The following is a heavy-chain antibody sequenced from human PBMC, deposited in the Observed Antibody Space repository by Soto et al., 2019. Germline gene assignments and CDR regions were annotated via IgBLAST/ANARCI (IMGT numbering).Heavy chain of an antibody. V-gene: IGHV1-69*02. CDR3: ARVSGGSCYAVCGGDNQVDY. D-gene: IGHD2-15*01. Sequence: GASVKVSCKASGGTFSSYTISWVRQAPGQGLEWMGRIIPILGIANYAQKFQGRVTITADKSTSTAYMELSSLRSEDTAVYYCARVSGGSCYAVCGGDNQVDYWGQGTLVTVSS. CDR1: GGTFSSYT. CDR2: IIPILGIA. J-gene: IGHJ4*02.